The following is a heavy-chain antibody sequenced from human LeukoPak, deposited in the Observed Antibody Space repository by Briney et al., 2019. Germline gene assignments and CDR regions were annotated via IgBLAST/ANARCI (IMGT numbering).Heavy chain of an antibody. CDR2: ISSSGSTI. CDR3: ARESSWHCDSSGLGDY. V-gene: IGHV3-11*01. J-gene: IGHJ4*02. D-gene: IGHD3-22*01. Sequence: GGSLRLSCAASGFTFSDYYMSWIRQAPGKGLERVSYISSSGSTIYYADSVKGRFTISRDNAKNSLYLQMNSLRAEETAVYYCARESSWHCDSSGLGDYWGQGTLVTVSS. CDR1: GFTFSDYY.